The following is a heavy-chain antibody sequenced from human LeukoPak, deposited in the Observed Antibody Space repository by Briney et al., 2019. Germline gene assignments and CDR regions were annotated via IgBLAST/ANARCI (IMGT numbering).Heavy chain of an antibody. V-gene: IGHV3-74*01. Sequence: GGSLRLSCAASGFTFSSYWMHWVRQAPGKGLVWVSRINSDGSSTSYADSVRGRFTISRDNAKNTLYLQMNSLRAEDTAVYYRATGQGHGMDVWGQGTTVTVSS. CDR3: ATGQGHGMDV. CDR2: INSDGSST. D-gene: IGHD1-14*01. J-gene: IGHJ6*02. CDR1: GFTFSSYW.